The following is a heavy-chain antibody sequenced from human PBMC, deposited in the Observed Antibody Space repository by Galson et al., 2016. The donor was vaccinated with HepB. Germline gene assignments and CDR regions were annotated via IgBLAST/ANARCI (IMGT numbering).Heavy chain of an antibody. CDR1: GFAFSSHW. Sequence: SLRLSCAASGFAFSSHWMHWVRQDLGKGLVWVSRINSDGTISNYADSVKGRFTISRDNAKNTLYLQMNSLRAEDTAVYFCVRDHSVVPTTPDNWLDPWGRGTLGTVSS. D-gene: IGHD4-23*01. J-gene: IGHJ5*01. V-gene: IGHV3-74*01. CDR3: VRDHSVVPTTPDNWLDP. CDR2: INSDGTIS.